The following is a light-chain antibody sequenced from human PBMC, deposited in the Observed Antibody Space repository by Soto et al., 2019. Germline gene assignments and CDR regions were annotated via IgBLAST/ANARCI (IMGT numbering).Light chain of an antibody. Sequence: DIERTQNKATLSLSPGERATLSCRASQSVSSNLAWYQQKPGQAPRLLIYGASTRATGIPARFSGSGSGTEFTLTISSLQSEDFAVYYCQQYNNWPPWTFGQGTKV. CDR1: QSVSSN. CDR2: GAS. V-gene: IGKV3-15*01. CDR3: QQYNNWPPWT. J-gene: IGKJ1*01.